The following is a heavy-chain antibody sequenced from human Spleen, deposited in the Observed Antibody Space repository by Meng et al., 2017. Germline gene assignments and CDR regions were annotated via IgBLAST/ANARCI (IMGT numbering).Heavy chain of an antibody. V-gene: IGHV2-5*01. J-gene: IGHJ4*02. Sequence: SGPTLVKPTQTLTLTCTFSGFSFSTSGVGVGWIRQPPGKALQWLALIYWNDDDRYSPSLKNRLTITKDTSKNRVVLTVTNMDPVDTATYYCAHSNRYYDVLTGYYRYYFDYWGQGMLVTVSS. CDR2: IYWNDDD. D-gene: IGHD3-9*01. CDR3: AHSNRYYDVLTGYYRYYFDY. CDR1: GFSFSTSGVG.